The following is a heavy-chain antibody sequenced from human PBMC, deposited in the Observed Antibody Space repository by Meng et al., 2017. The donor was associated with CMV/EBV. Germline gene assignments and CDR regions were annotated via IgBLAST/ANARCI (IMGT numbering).Heavy chain of an antibody. D-gene: IGHD3-16*01. CDR3: AGVGGRFTYYYYYGMDV. J-gene: IGHJ6*02. Sequence: GESLKISCAASGFTCSSYAMHWVRQAPGKGLEWVAVISYDGSNKYYADSVKGRFTISRDNSKNTLYLQMNSLRAEDTDVYYCAGVGGRFTYYYYYGMDVWGQGTTVTVSS. CDR2: ISYDGSNK. V-gene: IGHV3-30-3*01. CDR1: GFTCSSYA.